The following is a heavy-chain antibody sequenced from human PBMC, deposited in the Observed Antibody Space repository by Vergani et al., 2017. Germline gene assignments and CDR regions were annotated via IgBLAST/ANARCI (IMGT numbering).Heavy chain of an antibody. J-gene: IGHJ4*02. V-gene: IGHV1-69*13. Sequence: VQLVQSGAEVKKPGATVKISCKVSGYTFTDYYMHWVQQAPGKGLEWMGRIIPIFGTANYAQKFQGRVTITADESTSTAYMELSSLRAEDTAVYYCARDGRSGQDYWGQGTLVTVSS. CDR3: ARDGRSGQDY. CDR1: GYTFTDYY. D-gene: IGHD3-3*01. CDR2: IIPIFGTA.